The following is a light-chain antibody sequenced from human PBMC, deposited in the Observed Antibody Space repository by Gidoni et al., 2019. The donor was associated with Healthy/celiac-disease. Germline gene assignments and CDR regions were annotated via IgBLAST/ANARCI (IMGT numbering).Light chain of an antibody. Sequence: DIQMTQSPSSLSASVGDRVTITCQASQDISNFLNWYHEKPGKTPKLLIYDASNFETGVPSRFSGSGSWTDFTFTISSLQPEDIATYYCQQYDNLPTWTFGQGTKVEIK. CDR2: DAS. CDR3: QQYDNLPTWT. CDR1: QDISNF. J-gene: IGKJ1*01. V-gene: IGKV1-33*01.